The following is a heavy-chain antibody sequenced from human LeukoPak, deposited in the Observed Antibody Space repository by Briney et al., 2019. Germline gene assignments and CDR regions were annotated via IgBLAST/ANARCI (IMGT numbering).Heavy chain of an antibody. D-gene: IGHD6-19*01. Sequence: SQTLSLTCGISGDSVSRNNGAWNWTRQSPSRGLEWVGRTYYRSKWYNDYATSLQGRITISPDTSKNQFSLHLYSVTPEDTAIYYCARDVRTSGWYTFDYWGRGILATVSS. J-gene: IGHJ4*02. CDR1: GDSVSRNNGA. V-gene: IGHV6-1*01. CDR3: ARDVRTSGWYTFDY. CDR2: TYYRSKWYN.